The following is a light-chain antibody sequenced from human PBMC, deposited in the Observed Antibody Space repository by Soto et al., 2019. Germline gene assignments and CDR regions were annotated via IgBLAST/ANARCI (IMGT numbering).Light chain of an antibody. Sequence: DIQMTQSPSSLSASVGDRVTITCRASQSIRNYLSWYQQKPRKAPKLLIYAASTLQSGVPSSFSGSGSGTDFTLTITSLQPEDFATYYCQQGYSTPPSFGGGTKVEIK. CDR2: AAS. CDR3: QQGYSTPPS. V-gene: IGKV1-39*01. CDR1: QSIRNY. J-gene: IGKJ4*01.